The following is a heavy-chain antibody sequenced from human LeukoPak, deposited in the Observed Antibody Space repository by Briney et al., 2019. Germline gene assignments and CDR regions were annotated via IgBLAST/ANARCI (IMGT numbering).Heavy chain of an antibody. CDR1: GFTFDNYA. CDR3: AKVRGTYSSGYFFDY. Sequence: PGGSLRPSCAASGFTFDNYAMHWVRQDPGKGLEWLSIISWNSGSIGYADSVKGRFTISRDNAKKSLELQMNSLRAEDTAFYYCAKVRGTYSSGYFFDYWGQGTLVTVSS. D-gene: IGHD6-19*01. J-gene: IGHJ4*02. CDR2: ISWNSGSI. V-gene: IGHV3-9*01.